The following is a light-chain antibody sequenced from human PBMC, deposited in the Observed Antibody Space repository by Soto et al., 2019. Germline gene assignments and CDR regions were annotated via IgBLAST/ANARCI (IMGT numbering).Light chain of an antibody. CDR1: SSDVGSYNL. J-gene: IGLJ1*01. CDR2: EVS. CDR3: CSYAGSSYV. Sequence: QSVLTQPASVSGSLGQSITISCTGTSSDVGSYNLASWYQQHPGKAPKLMIYEVSKRPSGVSNRFSGSKSGNTASLTISGLQAEDEADYYCCSYAGSSYVFGTGTKVTVL. V-gene: IGLV2-23*02.